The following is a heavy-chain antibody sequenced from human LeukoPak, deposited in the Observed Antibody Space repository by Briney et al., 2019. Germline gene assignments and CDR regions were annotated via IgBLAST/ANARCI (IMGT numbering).Heavy chain of an antibody. J-gene: IGHJ4*02. CDR1: GFTFSSYA. CDR2: ISGSGGST. Sequence: PGGSLRLSCAASGFTFSSYAMSWVRQAPGKGLEWVSAISGSGGSTYYAASVKGRFTISRDNSKNTLYLQMNGLRAGDTAVYYCAKGMEWELLIAFDYWGQGTLVTVSS. V-gene: IGHV3-23*01. D-gene: IGHD1-26*01. CDR3: AKGMEWELLIAFDY.